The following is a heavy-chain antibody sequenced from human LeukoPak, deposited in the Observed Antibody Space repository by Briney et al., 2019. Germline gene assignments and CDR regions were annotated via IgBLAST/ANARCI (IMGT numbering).Heavy chain of an antibody. CDR1: GGSISSGGYY. CDR2: IYYSGNT. J-gene: IGHJ3*02. V-gene: IGHV4-31*03. Sequence: SETLSLTCTVSGGSISSGGYYWSWIRQHPEKGLEWIGYIYYSGNTYYNPSLKSRITISIDTSKSRFSLMLSSVTAADTAVYYCARASLVPMVYADAFDIWGQGTMVTVSS. CDR3: ARASLVPMVYADAFDI. D-gene: IGHD2-8*01.